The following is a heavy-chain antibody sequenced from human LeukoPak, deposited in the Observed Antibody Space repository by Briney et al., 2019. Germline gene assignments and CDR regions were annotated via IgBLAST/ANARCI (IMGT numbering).Heavy chain of an antibody. CDR3: ARALNRYHYCGSGSYEDY. D-gene: IGHD3-10*01. CDR1: GYTFTGYY. Sequence: GASVKVSCKASGYTFTGYYMHWVRQAPGQGLEWMGRINPNSGGTNYAQKFQGRVTMTRDTSISTAYMELSRLRSDDTAVYYCARALNRYHYCGSGSYEDYWGQGTLVTVSS. CDR2: INPNSGGT. J-gene: IGHJ4*02. V-gene: IGHV1-2*06.